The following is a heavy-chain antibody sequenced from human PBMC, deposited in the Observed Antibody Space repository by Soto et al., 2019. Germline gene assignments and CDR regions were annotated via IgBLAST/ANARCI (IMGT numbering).Heavy chain of an antibody. CDR2: IYYTGST. CDR3: ARARNGPHDNTEPLDY. Sequence: PSETLSLTCTVSGGSIGSYFWSWIRQPPGKGLEWIGHIYYTGSTNYNPSLKSRVTISVDTSKNQFSMKLRSVTAADTAVYYCARARNGPHDNTEPLDYWGQGTMVTVSS. J-gene: IGHJ4*02. V-gene: IGHV4-59*01. CDR1: GGSIGSYF. D-gene: IGHD1-1*01.